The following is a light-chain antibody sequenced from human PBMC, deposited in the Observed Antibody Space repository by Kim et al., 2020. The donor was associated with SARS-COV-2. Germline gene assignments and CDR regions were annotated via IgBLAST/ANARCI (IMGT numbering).Light chain of an antibody. CDR3: YSTDSSGNLVV. Sequence: SYELTQPPSVSVSPGQTARITCSGDALPKKFAYWYQQKSGQAPVLVIYEDRKRPSGIPERFSGSSSGTMATLTISGAQVEDEADYYCYSTDSSGNLVVFGGGTQVTVL. CDR2: EDR. V-gene: IGLV3-10*01. J-gene: IGLJ2*01. CDR1: ALPKKF.